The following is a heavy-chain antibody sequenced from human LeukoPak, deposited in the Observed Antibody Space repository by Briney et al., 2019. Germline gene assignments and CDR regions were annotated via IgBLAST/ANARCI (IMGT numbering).Heavy chain of an antibody. V-gene: IGHV1-69*13. D-gene: IGHD6-19*01. J-gene: IGHJ6*02. CDR1: GGTFISYA. CDR2: IIPIFGTA. CDR3: ARDLGQWLVLERYYYYGMDV. Sequence: SVKVSCKASGGTFISYAISWVRQAPGQGLEWMGGIIPIFGTANYAQKFQGRVTITADESTSTAYMELSSLRSEDTAVYYCARDLGQWLVLERYYYYGMDVWGQGTTVTVSS.